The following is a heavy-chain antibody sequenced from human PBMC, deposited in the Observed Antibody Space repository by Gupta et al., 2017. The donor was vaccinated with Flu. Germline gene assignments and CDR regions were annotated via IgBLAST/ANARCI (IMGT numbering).Heavy chain of an antibody. CDR2: INHSGST. J-gene: IGHJ5*02. CDR1: GGSFSGYY. Sequence: QVQLQQWGAGLLKPSETLSLTCAVYGGSFSGYYWSWIRRPPGKGLEWIGEINHSGSTNYNPSLKSRVTISVDTSKNQFSLKLSSVTAADTAVYYCARGHRVSSRKWVWFDPWGQGTLVTVSS. D-gene: IGHD6-6*01. CDR3: ARGHRVSSRKWVWFDP. V-gene: IGHV4-34*01.